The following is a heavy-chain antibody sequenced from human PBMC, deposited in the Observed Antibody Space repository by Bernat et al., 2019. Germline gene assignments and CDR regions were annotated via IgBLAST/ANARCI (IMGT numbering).Heavy chain of an antibody. Sequence: QVQLQESGPGLVKPSETLSLSCAVSGYSISSGYFWGWIRQPPGKGLEWIGSIYHGGNTYYNPSLKSRVTISVDTSKNQLSLKLSYVTAADTAAYYCARDCGTSCYAGVWFDPWGQGTLVTVSS. V-gene: IGHV4-38-2*02. CDR2: IYHGGNT. CDR3: ARDCGTSCYAGVWFDP. D-gene: IGHD2-2*01. CDR1: GYSISSGYF. J-gene: IGHJ5*02.